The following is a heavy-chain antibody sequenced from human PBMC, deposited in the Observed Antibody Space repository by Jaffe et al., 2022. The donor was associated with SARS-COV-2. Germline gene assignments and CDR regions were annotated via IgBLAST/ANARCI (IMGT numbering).Heavy chain of an antibody. CDR3: AKDHVGDSSGYYSGNYYYGMDV. CDR2: ISYDGSNK. J-gene: IGHJ6*02. CDR1: GFTFSSYG. V-gene: IGHV3-30*18. Sequence: QVQLVESGGGVVQPGRSLRLSCAASGFTFSSYGMHWVRQAPGKGLEWVAVISYDGSNKYYADSVKGRFTISRDNSKNTLYLQMNSLRAEDTAVYYCAKDHVGDSSGYYSGNYYYGMDVWGQGTTVTVSS. D-gene: IGHD3-22*01.